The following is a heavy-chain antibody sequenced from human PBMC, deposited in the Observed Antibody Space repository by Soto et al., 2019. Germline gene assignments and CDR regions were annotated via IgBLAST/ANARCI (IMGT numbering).Heavy chain of an antibody. CDR2: INHSGST. D-gene: IGHD3-3*01. V-gene: IGHV4-34*01. Sequence: PSETLSLTCAVYGGSFSGYYWSWIRQPPGKGLEWIGEINHSGSTNYNPSLKSRVTISVDTSKNQFSLKLSSVTAADTAVYYCARGRISTTIFGVVIPPGWFDPWGQGTLVTVSS. CDR3: ARGRISTTIFGVVIPPGWFDP. CDR1: GGSFSGYY. J-gene: IGHJ5*02.